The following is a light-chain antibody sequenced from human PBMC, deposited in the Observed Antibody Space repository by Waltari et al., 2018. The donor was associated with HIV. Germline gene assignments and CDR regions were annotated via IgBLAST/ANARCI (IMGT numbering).Light chain of an antibody. CDR2: EVT. CDR1: SSDVGGSNY. J-gene: IGLJ3*02. V-gene: IGLV2-8*01. Sequence: QSALTQPPSASGSPGQSVAISCTGTSSDVGGSNYVSWYQQHPGKAPKLMIYEVTQRPSGVPDRFFGSKSGNTAFLTVSGLQAEDEADYDCSSYADNKLLFGGGTKMTVL. CDR3: SSYADNKLL.